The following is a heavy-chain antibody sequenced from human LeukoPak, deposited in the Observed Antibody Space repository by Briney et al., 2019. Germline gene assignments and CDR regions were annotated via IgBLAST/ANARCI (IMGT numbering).Heavy chain of an antibody. J-gene: IGHJ4*02. V-gene: IGHV3-43D*03. D-gene: IGHD6-6*01. CDR1: GFTFSSYG. Sequence: GGSLRLSCAASGFTFSSYGMHWVRQAPGKGLEWVSLITWDAGTTHYADSVKGRFTISRDNSKNSLYLQMNSLRAEDTALYYCAKDSTRGSSWDFDYWGQGTLVTVSS. CDR2: ITWDAGTT. CDR3: AKDSTRGSSWDFDY.